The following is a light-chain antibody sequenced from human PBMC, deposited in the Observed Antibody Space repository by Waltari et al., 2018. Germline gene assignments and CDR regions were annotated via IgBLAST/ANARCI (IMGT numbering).Light chain of an antibody. V-gene: IGKV1-5*03. CDR3: QQYQTDPWT. Sequence: DIQMTQSPSTLSASVGDRVTITCRASQSIGYWLAWYQQKPGKVPKLIIYKASNLESGVPSRFSVSGSGTDSSLTINGLLPDDFATYYCQQYQTDPWTFGQGTKVEVK. CDR1: QSIGYW. J-gene: IGKJ1*01. CDR2: KAS.